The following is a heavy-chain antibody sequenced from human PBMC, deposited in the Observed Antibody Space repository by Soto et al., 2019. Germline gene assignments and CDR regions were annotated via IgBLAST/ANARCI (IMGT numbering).Heavy chain of an antibody. V-gene: IGHV3-23*01. CDR3: AKIFSEWLVFDY. J-gene: IGHJ4*02. D-gene: IGHD6-19*01. CDR1: GFTFSSYA. Sequence: HPGGSLRLSCAASGFTFSSYAMSWVRQAPGKGLEWVSAISGSGGSTYYADSVKGRFTISRDNSKNTLYLQMNSLRAEDTAVYYCAKIFSEWLVFDYWGQGTLVTVSS. CDR2: ISGSGGST.